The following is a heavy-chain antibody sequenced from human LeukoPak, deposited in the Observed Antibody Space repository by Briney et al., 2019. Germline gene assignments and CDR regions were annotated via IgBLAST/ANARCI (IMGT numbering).Heavy chain of an antibody. V-gene: IGHV3-30*18. CDR2: ISYDGSNK. J-gene: IGHJ3*02. CDR3: AKVDRSGIAAAGDAFDI. CDR1: GFTFSSYG. Sequence: GGSLRLSCAASGFTFSSYGMHWVRQAPGKGLEWVAVISYDGSNKYYADSVKGRFTISRDNSKNTLYLQMNSLRVEDTAVYNCAKVDRSGIAAAGDAFDIWGQGTMVTVSS. D-gene: IGHD6-13*01.